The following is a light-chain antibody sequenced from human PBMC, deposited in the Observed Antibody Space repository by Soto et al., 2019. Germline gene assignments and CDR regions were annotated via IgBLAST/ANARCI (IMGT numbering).Light chain of an antibody. CDR3: QRYGTSRGT. V-gene: IGKV3-20*01. Sequence: EIVLTQSPGTLSLSPGERATLACRASESVTSTHLAWYQQKGGQAPRLLIYAISTRASGIPDRFSGSGSGTDFTLTICRLEPEDFGVYYCQRYGTSRGTFGQGTKLEIK. J-gene: IGKJ2*01. CDR1: ESVTSTH. CDR2: AIS.